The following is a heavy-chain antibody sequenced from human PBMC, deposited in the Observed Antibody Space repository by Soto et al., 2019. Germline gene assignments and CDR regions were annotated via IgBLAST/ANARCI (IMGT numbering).Heavy chain of an antibody. CDR2: ISSSSSYT. CDR3: ARGDSGWELPTPNDAFDI. D-gene: IGHD1-26*01. Sequence: SGGSLRLSCAASGFTFSDYYMSWIRQAPGKGLEWVSYISSSSSYTNYADSVKGRFTISRDNAKNSLYLQMNSLRAEDTAVYYCARGDSGWELPTPNDAFDIWGQGTMVTVSS. CDR1: GFTFSDYY. J-gene: IGHJ3*02. V-gene: IGHV3-11*06.